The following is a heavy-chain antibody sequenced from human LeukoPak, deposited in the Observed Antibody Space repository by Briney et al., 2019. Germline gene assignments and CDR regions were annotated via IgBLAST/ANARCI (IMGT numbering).Heavy chain of an antibody. D-gene: IGHD5-18*01. J-gene: IGHJ4*02. Sequence: PGGSLRLSCAASGFSFRNYWMNWVRQAPGKGLEWMANIKQDGSEKYYVDSVKGRFTISRDNAKNSLYLQMNSLRAEDTAVYYCASGGYSFGYWGQGTLVTVSS. CDR2: IKQDGSEK. V-gene: IGHV3-7*03. CDR1: GFSFRNYW. CDR3: ASGGYSFGY.